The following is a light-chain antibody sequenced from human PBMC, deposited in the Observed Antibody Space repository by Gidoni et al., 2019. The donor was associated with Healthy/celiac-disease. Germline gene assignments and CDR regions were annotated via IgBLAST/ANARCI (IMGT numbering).Light chain of an antibody. Sequence: IVFTQSPGTLSLSPGERATLSCRASQSVSSSYLAWYQQKPGQAPGLLIYGASSRATGIPDRFSGSGSGTDFTLTISRLEPEDFAVYYCQQYGSSPETFGQGTKVEIK. J-gene: IGKJ1*01. V-gene: IGKV3-20*01. CDR2: GAS. CDR3: QQYGSSPET. CDR1: QSVSSSY.